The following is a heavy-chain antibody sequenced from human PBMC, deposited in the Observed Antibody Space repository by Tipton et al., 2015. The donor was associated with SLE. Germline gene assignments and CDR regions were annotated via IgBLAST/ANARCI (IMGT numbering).Heavy chain of an antibody. CDR2: INQDGSEM. D-gene: IGHD3-3*02. V-gene: IGHV3-7*01. J-gene: IGHJ4*02. CDR1: GFTISHYW. CDR3: ARDWAYGRICSVSICYGGDY. Sequence: AVSGFTISHYWMMWVRQAPGKGLEWVANINQDGSEMNYVDSVKGRFTISRDNAQTSVYLQMNSLRAEDTAVYYCARDWAYGRICSVSICYGGDYWGQGILVTVSS.